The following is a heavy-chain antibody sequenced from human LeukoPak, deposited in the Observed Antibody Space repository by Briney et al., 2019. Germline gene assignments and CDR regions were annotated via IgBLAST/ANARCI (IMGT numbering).Heavy chain of an antibody. J-gene: IGHJ6*03. D-gene: IGHD5-18*01. Sequence: GGSLRLSCAASGFTFSSYWMSWVRQAPGKGLEWVANIKQDGSEKYYVDSVKGRFTISRDNAKNSLFLQMNSLRAEDTAVYYCARAHGAGGLGYQYMDVWCKGTTVSISS. CDR1: GFTFSSYW. CDR2: IKQDGSEK. V-gene: IGHV3-7*01. CDR3: ARAHGAGGLGYQYMDV.